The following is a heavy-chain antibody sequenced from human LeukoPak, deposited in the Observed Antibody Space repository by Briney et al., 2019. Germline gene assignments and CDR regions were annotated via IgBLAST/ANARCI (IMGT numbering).Heavy chain of an antibody. CDR1: GGSINSHY. CDR3: ARDRMGATPDY. Sequence: SETLSLTCSDSGGSINSHYLSWIRQPAGKGLEWIGRIYARGSADYNPSLKSRVTMSVDTSKNQFSLKLTSVTAADTAVYYCARDRMGATPDYWGQGALVTVSS. D-gene: IGHD1-26*01. J-gene: IGHJ4*02. V-gene: IGHV4-4*07. CDR2: IYARGSA.